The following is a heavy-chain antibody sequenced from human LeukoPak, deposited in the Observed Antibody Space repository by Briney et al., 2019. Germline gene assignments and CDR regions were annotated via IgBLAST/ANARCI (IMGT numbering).Heavy chain of an antibody. CDR3: AKGGWIPYHFDY. V-gene: IGHV3-23*01. CDR1: GFTFSNYA. Sequence: GGSLRLSCAASGFTFSNYAMSWVRQAPGKGLEWVSVISGSGGSTYYADSVKGRFTIFRDKSRNTLYLQLNSLRAEDTAVYYCAKGGWIPYHFDYWGQGSLVTVSS. D-gene: IGHD6-19*01. CDR2: ISGSGGST. J-gene: IGHJ4*02.